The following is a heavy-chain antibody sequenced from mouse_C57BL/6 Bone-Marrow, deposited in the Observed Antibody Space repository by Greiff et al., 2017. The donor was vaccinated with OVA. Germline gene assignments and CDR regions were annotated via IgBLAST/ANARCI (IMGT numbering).Heavy chain of an antibody. Sequence: QVQLQQPGAELVRPGTSVKLSCKASGYTFTSYWMHWVKQRPGQGLEWIGVIDPSDSYTNYNQKFKGKATLTVDTSSSTAYMQLSSLTSEDSAVYYCARGYGYFDVWGTGTTVTFSS. CDR2: IDPSDSYT. J-gene: IGHJ1*03. CDR1: GYTFTSYW. CDR3: ARGYGYFDV. V-gene: IGHV1-59*01.